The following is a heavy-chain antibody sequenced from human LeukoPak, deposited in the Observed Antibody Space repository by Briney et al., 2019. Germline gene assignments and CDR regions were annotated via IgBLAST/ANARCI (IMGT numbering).Heavy chain of an antibody. CDR1: GFTFDDYG. Sequence: PGGSLRLSCAASGFTFDDYGISWVRHAPGKGLEWVSSISSSSSYIYYADSVKGRFTVSRDNAKNSLYLQMNSLRAEDTAVYYCARDDYGDYVYWGQGTLVTVAS. V-gene: IGHV3-21*01. J-gene: IGHJ4*02. D-gene: IGHD4-17*01. CDR2: ISSSSSYI. CDR3: ARDDYGDYVY.